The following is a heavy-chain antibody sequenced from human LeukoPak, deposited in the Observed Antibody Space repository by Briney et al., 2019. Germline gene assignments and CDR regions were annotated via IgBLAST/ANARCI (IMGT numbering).Heavy chain of an antibody. J-gene: IGHJ4*02. CDR1: GYIFSNYW. D-gene: IGHD3-10*01. CDR3: ARGVNYYFDY. V-gene: IGHV5-51*01. CDR2: IYPGDSDT. Sequence: KTGESLKISCKASGYIFSNYWIGWVRQMPGKGLEWMGIIYPGDSDTRYSPSFQGQVTISADKSISTAYLQWSSLKASDTAMYYCARGVNYYFDYWGQGTLVTVSS.